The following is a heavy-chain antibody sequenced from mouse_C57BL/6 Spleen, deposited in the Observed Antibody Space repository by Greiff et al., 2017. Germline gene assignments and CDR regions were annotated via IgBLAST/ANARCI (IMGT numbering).Heavy chain of an antibody. CDR2: IWWDDDK. Sequence: QVQLKQSGPGLLQPSQTLSLTCSFSGFSLSTFGMGVGWIRPPPGKGLDWLAHIWWDDDKYYNPALKSRLTISKDTSKNQVFLKIANVDTAETATYYCARFITTVVAYYAMDDWGQGTSVTVSS. CDR3: ARFITTVVAYYAMDD. CDR1: GFSLSTFGMG. J-gene: IGHJ4*01. D-gene: IGHD1-1*01. V-gene: IGHV8-8*01.